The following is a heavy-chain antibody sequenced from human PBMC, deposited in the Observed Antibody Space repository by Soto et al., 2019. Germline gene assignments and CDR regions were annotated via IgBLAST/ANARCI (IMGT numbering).Heavy chain of an antibody. V-gene: IGHV1-46*01. J-gene: IGHJ4*02. Sequence: ASVKVSCKASGYTFTSYYMHWVRQAPGQGLEWMGIINPSGGSASYAQKFQGRVTMTRDTSTSTVYMELSSLRSEDTAVYYCAGAMVPTYYFDYWGQGTLVTVSS. CDR3: AGAMVPTYYFDY. D-gene: IGHD3-10*01. CDR1: GYTFTSYY. CDR2: INPSGGSA.